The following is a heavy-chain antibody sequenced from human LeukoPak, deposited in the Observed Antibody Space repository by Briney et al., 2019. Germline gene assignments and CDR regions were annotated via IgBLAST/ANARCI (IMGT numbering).Heavy chain of an antibody. D-gene: IGHD3-10*01. Sequence: PGGSLRLSCVTSGLTFTNHGFHWLRQSAGRGLEWVAFVRNDGFDTYHSNSVKGRFSISRDDSKNTVYLQMNSLRAEDTAVYYCAKTMWVRREDYGSGSYQSTFDYWGQGTLVTVSS. J-gene: IGHJ4*02. CDR3: AKTMWVRREDYGSGSYQSTFDY. CDR1: GLTFTNHG. V-gene: IGHV3-30*02. CDR2: VRNDGFDT.